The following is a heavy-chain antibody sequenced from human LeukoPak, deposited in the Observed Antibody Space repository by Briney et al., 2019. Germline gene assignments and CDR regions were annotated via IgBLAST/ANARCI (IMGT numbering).Heavy chain of an antibody. CDR2: INPNSGGT. J-gene: IGHJ4*02. CDR1: VYTFTGYY. V-gene: IGHV1-2*02. Sequence: ASVKVSCKASVYTFTGYYMHWVRHAPGQGLEWMVWINPNSGGTNYAQKFQGRVTMTRDTSISTAYMEMRSLRSDDTAVYYCARVAPNRRYCSGGSCLNYFDYWGQGTLVTVSS. D-gene: IGHD2-15*01. CDR3: ARVAPNRRYCSGGSCLNYFDY.